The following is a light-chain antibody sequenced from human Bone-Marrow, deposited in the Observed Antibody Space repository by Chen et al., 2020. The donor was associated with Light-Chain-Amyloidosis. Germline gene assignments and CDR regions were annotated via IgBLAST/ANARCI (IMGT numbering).Light chain of an antibody. Sequence: DIQLSQSPSSLSASVGDRVTITCQARQAISNYLNWDQQKPGKAPDLLTYDASNLEPGVPSRFSGGGSGTHFTFTISSLQPEDIATYYCQQYDTVPRTFGQGTKVEIK. V-gene: IGKV1-33*01. J-gene: IGKJ2*02. CDR3: QQYDTVPRT. CDR1: QAISNY. CDR2: DAS.